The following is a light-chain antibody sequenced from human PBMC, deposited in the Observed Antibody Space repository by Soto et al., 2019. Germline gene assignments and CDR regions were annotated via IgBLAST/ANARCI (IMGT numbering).Light chain of an antibody. V-gene: IGKV3-20*01. CDR3: QQFISCPLT. CDR1: QTVRNNY. Sequence: EFVLTQSPGTLSLAPGERATLSCRASQTVRNNYLAWYQQKPGQAPRLLIYDASSRATGIPDRFSGGGSGTDFTLTISRLEPEDFAVYYCQQFISCPLTLGRGIKVDI. J-gene: IGKJ4*02. CDR2: DAS.